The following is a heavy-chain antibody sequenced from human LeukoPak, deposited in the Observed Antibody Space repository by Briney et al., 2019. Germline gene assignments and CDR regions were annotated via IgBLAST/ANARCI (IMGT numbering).Heavy chain of an antibody. CDR3: VREHSWDANWFDP. Sequence: ASVKVSFKASGYTFTSYGISWVRQAPGQGLEWMGWISAYNGNTNYAQKFQVRVTMNRDTSISTVYMVLSRLRYDDTAVYYCVREHSWDANWFDPWGQGTLVTVSS. CDR2: ISAYNGNT. CDR1: GYTFTSYG. V-gene: IGHV1-18*01. J-gene: IGHJ5*02. D-gene: IGHD6-13*01.